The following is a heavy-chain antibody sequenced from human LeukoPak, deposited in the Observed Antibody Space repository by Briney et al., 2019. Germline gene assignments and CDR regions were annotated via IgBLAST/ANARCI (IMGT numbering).Heavy chain of an antibody. CDR3: ARDGFGGWDYYYGMDV. Sequence: ASVKVSCKASGGTFSSYAISWVRQAPGQGLEWMGRINPNSGDTNYAQKFQGRVTMTRDTSISTAYMELSRLRSDDTAVYYCARDGFGGWDYYYGMDVWGQGTTVTVSS. D-gene: IGHD6-19*01. J-gene: IGHJ6*02. V-gene: IGHV1-2*06. CDR2: INPNSGDT. CDR1: GGTFSSYA.